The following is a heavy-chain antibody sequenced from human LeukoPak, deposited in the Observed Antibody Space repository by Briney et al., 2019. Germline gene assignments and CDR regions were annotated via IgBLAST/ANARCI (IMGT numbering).Heavy chain of an antibody. CDR1: GGSFSGYY. J-gene: IGHJ4*02. CDR3: ARAHGGSFFFSSRTYGTRFDY. Sequence: PSETLSLTCAVYGGSFSGYYWSWIRQPPGKGLEWIGEINHSGSTNYNPSLKSRVTISVDTSKNQFSLKLSSVTAADTAVYFCARAHGGSFFFSSRTYGTRFDYWGQGTLVTVSS. D-gene: IGHD1-26*01. V-gene: IGHV4-34*01. CDR2: INHSGST.